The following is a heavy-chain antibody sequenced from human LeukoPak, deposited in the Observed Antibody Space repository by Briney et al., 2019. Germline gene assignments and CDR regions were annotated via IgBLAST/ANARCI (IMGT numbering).Heavy chain of an antibody. V-gene: IGHV1-18*01. J-gene: IGHJ4*02. CDR2: ISAYNGNT. D-gene: IGHD6-13*01. CDR1: GYTFTIYG. CDR3: ARVQVRVYLGALRD. Sequence: ASVTVSFTASGYTFTIYGISWVRQAPGQGIERMGWISAYNGNTNYSQKLQARVTMSTYTSTRTAYMELRSLRSDATAVYYCARVQVRVYLGALRDWGQGTLVTVSS.